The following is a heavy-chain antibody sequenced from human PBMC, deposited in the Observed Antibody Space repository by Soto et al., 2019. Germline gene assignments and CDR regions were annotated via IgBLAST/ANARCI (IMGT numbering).Heavy chain of an antibody. V-gene: IGHV4-59*08. D-gene: IGHD3-10*01. J-gene: IGHJ4*02. CDR1: GGSFSGNF. CDR2: IYYSGST. CDR3: ARHNYGSGSTYFDY. Sequence: PSETLSLTCTVSGGSFSGNFWSWIRQPPGKALEWIGYIYYSGSTNYNPSLKSRVTISVDTSKNQFSLKLNSMTAADTAVYYCARHNYGSGSTYFDYWGQGTLVTVSS.